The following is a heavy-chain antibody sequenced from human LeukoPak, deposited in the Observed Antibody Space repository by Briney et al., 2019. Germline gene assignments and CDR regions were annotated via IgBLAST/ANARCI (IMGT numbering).Heavy chain of an antibody. D-gene: IGHD5-12*01. CDR2: INPNSGGT. Sequence: ASVKVSCKASGYTFTGYYMHWVRQAPGQGLEWMGWINPNSGGTNYAQKFQGRVTMTRDTSISTAYMELSRLRSDDTVVYYCARGLIVATKEIDYWGQGTLVTVSS. J-gene: IGHJ4*02. V-gene: IGHV1-2*02. CDR3: ARGLIVATKEIDY. CDR1: GYTFTGYY.